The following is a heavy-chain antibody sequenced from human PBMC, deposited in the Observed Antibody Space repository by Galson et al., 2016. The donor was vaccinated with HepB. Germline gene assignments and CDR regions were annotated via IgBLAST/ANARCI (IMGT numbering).Heavy chain of an antibody. V-gene: IGHV3-7*03. CDR2: INEDGRKA. D-gene: IGHD3-9*01. CDR1: GFIFTKYW. CDR3: AGAGNNFDS. Sequence: SLRLSCAASGFIFTKYWMAWVRQAPGKGLEWVANINEDGRKAYYGDSVKGRFIISRGNARNSMHLQMNSLRAEDTAVYFCAGAGNNFDSWGQGTLATVSS. J-gene: IGHJ4*02.